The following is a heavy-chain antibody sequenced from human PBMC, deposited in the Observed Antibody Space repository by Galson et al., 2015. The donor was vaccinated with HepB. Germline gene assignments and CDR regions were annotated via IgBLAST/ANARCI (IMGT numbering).Heavy chain of an antibody. CDR3: AAGTTVTKRH. V-gene: IGHV1-58*01. Sequence: SCKASRFTFTSSAVQWVRQTRGQRLEWIGWIVVGSGNTNYAQKFQKRVTITRDMSTSTAYIELSSLRSEDTAVYYCAAGTTVTKRHWGQGTLVTVSS. J-gene: IGHJ4*02. D-gene: IGHD4-17*01. CDR2: IVVGSGNT. CDR1: RFTFTSSA.